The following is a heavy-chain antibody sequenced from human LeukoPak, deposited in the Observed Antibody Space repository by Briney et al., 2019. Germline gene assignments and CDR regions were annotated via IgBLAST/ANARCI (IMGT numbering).Heavy chain of an antibody. CDR3: VKDSDYAFDH. V-gene: IGHV3-48*01. CDR2: ISNAI. CDR1: GFTFRSYS. D-gene: IGHD3-16*01. Sequence: QAGGSLRLSCAASGFTFRSYSMNWVRQAPGKGLEWVSYISNAIWYADSVKGRLTISRDNAKNALYLQMNSPRPEDTAVYYWVKDSDYAFDHWGQGALVTVSS. J-gene: IGHJ4*02.